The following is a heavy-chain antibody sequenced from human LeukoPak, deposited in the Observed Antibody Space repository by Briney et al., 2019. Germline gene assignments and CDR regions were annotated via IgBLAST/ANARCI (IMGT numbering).Heavy chain of an antibody. Sequence: PSQTLSLTCTVSGGSISSGDYYWSWIRQPPGKGLEWIGYIYYSGSTYYNPSLKSRVTISVDTSKNQFSLKLSFVTAADTAVYYCARDPGNLWFGESPAFDIWGQGTMVTVSS. D-gene: IGHD3-10*01. J-gene: IGHJ3*02. V-gene: IGHV4-30-4*08. CDR2: IYYSGST. CDR3: ARDPGNLWFGESPAFDI. CDR1: GGSISSGDYY.